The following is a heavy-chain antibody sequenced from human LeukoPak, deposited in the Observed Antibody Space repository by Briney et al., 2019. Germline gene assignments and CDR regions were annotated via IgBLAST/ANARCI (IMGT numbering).Heavy chain of an antibody. CDR3: AKDQVDATMIVVVILGGAFDI. CDR2: ISSSGSTI. V-gene: IGHV3-48*03. CDR1: GFTFSSYE. Sequence: GGSLRLSCAASGFTFSSYEMNWVRQAPGKGLEWVSYISSSGSTIYYADSVKGRFTISRDNSKNTLYLQMNSLRAEDTAVYYCAKDQVDATMIVVVILGGAFDIWGQGTMVTVSS. J-gene: IGHJ3*02. D-gene: IGHD3-22*01.